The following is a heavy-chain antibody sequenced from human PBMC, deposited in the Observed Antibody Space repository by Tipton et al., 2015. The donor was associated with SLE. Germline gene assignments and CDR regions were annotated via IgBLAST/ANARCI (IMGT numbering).Heavy chain of an antibody. CDR2: VGPSGST. CDR3: ARGGGPWGYYFDN. V-gene: IGHV4-34*01. J-gene: IGHJ4*02. Sequence: TLSLTCAVYGESFSGYYWTWIRQPPGKGLEWIGEVGPSGSTNYNPSLRSRVTISIDTSKNQFSLRLKSVTAADTAVYYCARGGGPWGYYFDNWRQGNLVTGSS. D-gene: IGHD1-26*01. CDR1: GESFSGYY.